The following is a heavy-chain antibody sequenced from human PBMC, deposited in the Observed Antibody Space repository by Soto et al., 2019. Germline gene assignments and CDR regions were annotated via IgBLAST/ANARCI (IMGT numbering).Heavy chain of an antibody. CDR3: ARDLGITIAARPDRAFDI. Sequence: PGGSLRLSCAASGFTFGSYSMNWVRQAPGKGLEWVSSISSSSSYIYYADSVKGRFTISRDNAKNSLYLQMNSLRAEDTAVYYCARDLGITIAARPDRAFDIWGQGTMVTVSS. CDR1: GFTFGSYS. CDR2: ISSSSSYI. J-gene: IGHJ3*02. V-gene: IGHV3-21*01. D-gene: IGHD3-9*01.